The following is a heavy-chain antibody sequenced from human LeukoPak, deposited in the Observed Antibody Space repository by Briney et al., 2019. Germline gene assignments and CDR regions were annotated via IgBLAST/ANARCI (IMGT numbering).Heavy chain of an antibody. CDR3: AKDQGLPGYYYYMGV. V-gene: IGHV3-23*01. D-gene: IGHD5/OR15-5a*01. J-gene: IGHJ6*03. CDR2: ISGSGGST. Sequence: GGSLRLPCAASGFTFSNYVMSWVRQAPGKGLEWVSAISGSGGSTYYADSVKGRFTISRDNSKNTLYLQMNSLRAEDTAVYYCAKDQGLPGYYYYMGVWGKGTTVTVSS. CDR1: GFTFSNYV.